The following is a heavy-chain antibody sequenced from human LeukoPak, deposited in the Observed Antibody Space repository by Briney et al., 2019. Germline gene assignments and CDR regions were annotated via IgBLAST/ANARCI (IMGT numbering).Heavy chain of an antibody. Sequence: GGSLRLSCAASGFTFSSYSMNWVRQAPGKGLEWVSSISSSSSYIYYADSVKGRFTISRDNAKNSLYLQMNSLRAEDTAVYYCARGYHSSAWRDAFDIWGQGTMVTVSS. CDR2: ISSSSSYI. V-gene: IGHV3-21*01. J-gene: IGHJ3*02. CDR1: GFTFSSYS. CDR3: ARGYHSSAWRDAFDI. D-gene: IGHD6-19*01.